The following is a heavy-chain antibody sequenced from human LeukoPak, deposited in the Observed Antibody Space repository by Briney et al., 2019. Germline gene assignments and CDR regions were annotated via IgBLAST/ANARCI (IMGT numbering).Heavy chain of an antibody. CDR1: GYSFTGYY. D-gene: IGHD2-15*01. CDR2: INPNSGGT. Sequence: GASMKVSCKASGYSFTGYYMHWVRQAPGQGLEWMGWINPNSGGTNYAQKFQGRVTMTRDTSISTAYMELSRLRSDDTAVYYCTRYCSGGSCYTRAHYFDYWGQGTLVTVSS. V-gene: IGHV1-2*02. J-gene: IGHJ4*02. CDR3: TRYCSGGSCYTRAHYFDY.